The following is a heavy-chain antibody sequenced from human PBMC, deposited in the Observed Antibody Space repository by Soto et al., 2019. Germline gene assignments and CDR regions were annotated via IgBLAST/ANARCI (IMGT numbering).Heavy chain of an antibody. CDR1: GGSFSGYY. J-gene: IGHJ3*02. CDR3: ARGPGAVAWVRWNAFDI. V-gene: IGHV4-34*01. Sequence: LSLTCAVYGGSFSGYYWSWIRQPPGKGLEWIGEINHSGSTNYNPSLKSRVTISVDTSKNQFSLKLSSVTAADTAVYYCARGPGAVAWVRWNAFDIWGQGTMVTV. D-gene: IGHD6-19*01. CDR2: INHSGST.